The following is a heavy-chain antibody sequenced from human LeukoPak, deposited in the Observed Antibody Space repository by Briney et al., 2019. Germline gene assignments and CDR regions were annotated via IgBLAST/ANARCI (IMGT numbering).Heavy chain of an antibody. V-gene: IGHV3-30*18. Sequence: GGSLRLSCAASGFTFSSYGMHWVRQAPGKGLEWVAVISYDGSNKYYADSVKGRFTTSRDNSKNTLYLQMNSLRAEDTAVYYCAKDSGSSSSWSLDYWGQGTLVTVSS. J-gene: IGHJ4*02. CDR1: GFTFSSYG. D-gene: IGHD6-13*01. CDR2: ISYDGSNK. CDR3: AKDSGSSSSWSLDY.